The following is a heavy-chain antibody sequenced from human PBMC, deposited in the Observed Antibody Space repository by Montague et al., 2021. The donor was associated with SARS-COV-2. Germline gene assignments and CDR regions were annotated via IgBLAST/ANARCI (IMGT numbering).Heavy chain of an antibody. V-gene: IGHV3-66*01. CDR2: IYSGGST. Sequence: SLSLSCAASGFPVSSNNMSWVRQAPGKGLEWVSVIYSGGSTQYADSVKGRFTISRDKSNYTLYLQMNSLRAEDTAVYYCAARADYYYGMDVWGQGTSVTVSS. CDR1: GFPVSSNN. CDR3: AARADYYYGMDV. J-gene: IGHJ6*02.